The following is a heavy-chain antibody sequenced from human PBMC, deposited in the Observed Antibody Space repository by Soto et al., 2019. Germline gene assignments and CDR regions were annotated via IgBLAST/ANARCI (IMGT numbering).Heavy chain of an antibody. CDR3: ARGTTTVTTKYYFDY. CDR1: GFTFSTYA. Sequence: QVQLMESGGGVVQPGRSLRLSCAASGFTFSTYAMNWVGQAPGKGLEWVALISYDGRNKNYADSVEGRFTISRDNSKNTLSLQMNSLRAEDTAMYYCARGTTTVTTKYYFDYWGQGTLVTVSS. J-gene: IGHJ4*02. D-gene: IGHD4-17*01. V-gene: IGHV3-30*04. CDR2: ISYDGRNK.